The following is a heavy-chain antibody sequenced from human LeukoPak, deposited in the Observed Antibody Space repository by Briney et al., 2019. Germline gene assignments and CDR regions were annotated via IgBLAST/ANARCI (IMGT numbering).Heavy chain of an antibody. CDR3: ARTGYIGPMIVVVIPYYYYGMDV. V-gene: IGHV7-4-1*02. D-gene: IGHD3-22*01. J-gene: IGHJ6*02. CDR1: GYTFTSYA. CDR2: INTNTGNP. Sequence: GASVKVSCKASGYTFTSYAMNWVRQAPGQGLEWTGWINTNTGNPTYAQGFTGRFVFSLDTSVSTAYLQISSLKAEDTAVYYCARTGYIGPMIVVVIPYYYYGMDVWGQGTTVTVSS.